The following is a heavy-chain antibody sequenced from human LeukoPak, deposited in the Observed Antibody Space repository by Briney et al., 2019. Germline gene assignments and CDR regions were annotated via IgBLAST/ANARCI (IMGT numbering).Heavy chain of an antibody. CDR2: IYYSGST. CDR3: ARQRAPAPIDY. Sequence: PSETLSLTCTVSGGSISSSSYYWGWIRQPPGKGLEWIGSIYYSGSTYYNPSLKSRVTISVDTSKNQFSLKLSSVTAADTAVYYCARQRAPAPIDYWGQGTLVTVSS. CDR1: GGSISSSSYY. V-gene: IGHV4-39*01. D-gene: IGHD1-26*01. J-gene: IGHJ4*02.